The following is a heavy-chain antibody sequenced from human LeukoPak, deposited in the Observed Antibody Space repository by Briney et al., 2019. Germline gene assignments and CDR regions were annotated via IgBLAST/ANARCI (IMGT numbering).Heavy chain of an antibody. D-gene: IGHD2-2*01. Sequence: PSETLSLTCTVSGGSMSSYYWSWIRQPPGKGLEWIGYIYHSGSTYYNPSLKSRVTISVDRSKYQFSLKLSSVTAADTAVYYCAREGGAPRYCSSTSCYWKVNYWGQGTLVTVSS. V-gene: IGHV4-59*12. J-gene: IGHJ4*02. CDR1: GGSMSSYY. CDR2: IYHSGST. CDR3: AREGGAPRYCSSTSCYWKVNY.